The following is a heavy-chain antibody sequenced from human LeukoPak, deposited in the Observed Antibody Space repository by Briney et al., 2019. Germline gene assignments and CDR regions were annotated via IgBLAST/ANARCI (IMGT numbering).Heavy chain of an antibody. D-gene: IGHD3-3*01. CDR2: MNPNSGNT. CDR1: GYTFTSYG. Sequence: ASVKVSCKASGYTFTSYGINWVRQAPGQGLEWMGWMNPNSGNTGYAQKFQGRVTMTRNTSISTAYMELSSLRSEDTAVYYCARFNPDEWLLDYWGQGTLVTVSS. CDR3: ARFNPDEWLLDY. J-gene: IGHJ4*02. V-gene: IGHV1-8*01.